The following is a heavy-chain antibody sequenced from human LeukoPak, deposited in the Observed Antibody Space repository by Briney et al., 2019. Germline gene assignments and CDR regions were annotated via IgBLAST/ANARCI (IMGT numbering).Heavy chain of an antibody. V-gene: IGHV3-11*01. Sequence: GGSLRLSCAASGFTVTDYYMSWIRQAPGKGLVWVSYISSSGSTICYADSVKGRFTISRDNSKNTLYLQMNSLRAEDTAVCYCASKANWGSYFDYWGQGTLVTVSS. D-gene: IGHD7-27*01. J-gene: IGHJ4*02. CDR1: GFTVTDYY. CDR3: ASKANWGSYFDY. CDR2: ISSSGSTI.